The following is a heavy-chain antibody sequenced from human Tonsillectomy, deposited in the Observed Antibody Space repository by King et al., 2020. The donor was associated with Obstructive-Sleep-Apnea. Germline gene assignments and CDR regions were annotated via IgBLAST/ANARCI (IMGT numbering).Heavy chain of an antibody. CDR3: AKERSLCCDGRCQSAAFDI. CDR2: IYHSGTP. CDR1: GGSISRDFYY. V-gene: IGHV4-31*03. Sequence: QLQESGPGLVKPSQTLSLTCNVSGGSISRDFYYWSWVRQFPGKGLEWIGFIYHSGTPYYNPSLKSRAIISVDTSKNQFSLKLTSVSAADTATYFCAKERSLCCDGRCQSAAFDIWGQGTMVTVSS. D-gene: IGHD2-15*01. J-gene: IGHJ3*02.